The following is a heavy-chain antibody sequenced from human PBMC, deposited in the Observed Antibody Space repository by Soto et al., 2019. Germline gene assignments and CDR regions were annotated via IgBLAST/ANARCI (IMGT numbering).Heavy chain of an antibody. D-gene: IGHD2-2*01. CDR2: IDPSDSYT. CDR3: ARHGSAVSVVVVPADLYCLDV. Sequence: GESLKISCKGSGYSFTSYWISWVRQMPGKGLEWMGRIDPSDSYTNYSPSFQGHVTISADKSISTAYLQWGSLKASDTAMFYWARHGSAVSVVVVPADLYCLDVWGQGTMVTVSS. V-gene: IGHV5-10-1*01. CDR1: GYSFTSYW. J-gene: IGHJ6*02.